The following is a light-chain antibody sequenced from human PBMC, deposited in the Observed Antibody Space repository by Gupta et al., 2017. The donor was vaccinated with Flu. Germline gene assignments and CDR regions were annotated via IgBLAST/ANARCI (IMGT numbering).Light chain of an antibody. J-gene: IGLJ1*01. Sequence: QSALTQPASVSGSPGQSITLPCTRTSSDIGTYNYVSWYQQHPGKAPKLIISEVSRRPSGVSNRFSGSKSGNTASLTISGLQAEDEADYYCCSHRGSITFYVFGTGTKVTVL. CDR2: EVS. V-gene: IGLV2-14*01. CDR1: SSDIGTYNY. CDR3: CSHRGSITFYV.